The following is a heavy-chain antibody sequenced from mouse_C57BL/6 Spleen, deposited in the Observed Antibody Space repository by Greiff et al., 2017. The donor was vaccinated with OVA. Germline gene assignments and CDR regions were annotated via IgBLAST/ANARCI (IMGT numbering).Heavy chain of an antibody. J-gene: IGHJ1*03. CDR1: GYAFSSYW. D-gene: IGHD2-2*01. V-gene: IGHV1-80*01. Sequence: QVHVKQSGAELVKPGASVKISCKASGYAFSSYWMNWVKQRPGKGLEWIGQIYPGDGDTNYNGKFKGKATLTADKSSSTAYMQLSSLTSEDSAVYFCARGYGFSYWYFDVWGTGTTVTVSS. CDR2: IYPGDGDT. CDR3: ARGYGFSYWYFDV.